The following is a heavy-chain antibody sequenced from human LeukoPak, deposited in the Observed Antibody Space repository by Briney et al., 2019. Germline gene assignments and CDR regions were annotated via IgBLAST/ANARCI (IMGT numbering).Heavy chain of an antibody. CDR2: IGHNGTT. J-gene: IGHJ4*02. V-gene: IGHV4-34*01. CDR3: ARPSGGTPFKRFDY. CDR1: GGSFSDYN. D-gene: IGHD1-14*01. Sequence: TSETLSVTCAVYGGSFSDYNWTWIRQPPGKGLEWIGEIGHNGTTNYNPSFKGRVTISLDTSKNQFSLKLTSVTAADTAVYYCARPSGGTPFKRFDYWGEGTLVTVSS.